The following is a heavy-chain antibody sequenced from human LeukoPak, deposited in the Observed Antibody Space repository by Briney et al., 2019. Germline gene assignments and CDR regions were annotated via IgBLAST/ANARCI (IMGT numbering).Heavy chain of an antibody. CDR3: AKSSYYDSSGYYREYYFDY. V-gene: IGHV3-23*01. Sequence: PGGSLRLSCVASGFSFSSYGMTWVRQAPGKGLEWVSSISGGGGSTNSADSVKGRFTISRDNSKNTLYLQMNSLRAEDTAVYYCAKSSYYDSSGYYREYYFDYWGQETLVTVSS. D-gene: IGHD3-22*01. CDR2: ISGGGGST. J-gene: IGHJ4*02. CDR1: GFSFSSYG.